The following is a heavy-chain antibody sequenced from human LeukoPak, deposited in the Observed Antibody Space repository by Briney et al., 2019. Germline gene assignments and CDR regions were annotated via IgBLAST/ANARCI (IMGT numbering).Heavy chain of an antibody. CDR3: ARGRVSSSTWYSTYYYYFYMDV. Sequence: SGTLSLTCSVSDDSITMYYWTRIRQPPGKGLEWIGYVDHTGSTNFNPSLNGRVSISRDTTKNLFSLRLRSVTAADTAVYFCARGRVSSSTWYSTYYYYFYMDVWGKGTTVTVSS. D-gene: IGHD1-1*01. CDR1: DDSITMYY. J-gene: IGHJ6*03. CDR2: VDHTGST. V-gene: IGHV4-59*01.